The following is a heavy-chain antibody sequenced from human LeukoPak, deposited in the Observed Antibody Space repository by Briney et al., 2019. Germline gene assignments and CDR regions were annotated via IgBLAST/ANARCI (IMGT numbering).Heavy chain of an antibody. CDR2: IHYSGST. CDR1: GGSISSYY. J-gene: IGHJ4*02. D-gene: IGHD6-19*01. Sequence: SETLSLTCTVSGGSISSYYRSWIRQSPEKGLEWIGNIHYSGSTDQNPSHKSRVTISVDTSKNQFSLKLSSVTAADTAVYYCARFKRADGWSYFDYWGQGTLVTVSS. CDR3: ARFKRADGWSYFDY. V-gene: IGHV4-59*01.